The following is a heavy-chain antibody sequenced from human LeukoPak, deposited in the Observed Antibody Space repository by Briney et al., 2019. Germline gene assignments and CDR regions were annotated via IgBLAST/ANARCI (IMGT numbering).Heavy chain of an antibody. CDR2: MNPNSGNT. D-gene: IGHD4-23*01. J-gene: IGHJ6*02. CDR1: GYTFTSYD. V-gene: IGHV1-8*01. Sequence: ASVKVSCKASGYTFTSYDINWVRQATGQGLEWMGWMNPNSGNTGYAQKFQGRVTMTRNTSISTAYMELSSLRSEDTAVYYCARARTTVAESGLYYYYYGMDVWGQGTTDTVSS. CDR3: ARARTTVAESGLYYYYYGMDV.